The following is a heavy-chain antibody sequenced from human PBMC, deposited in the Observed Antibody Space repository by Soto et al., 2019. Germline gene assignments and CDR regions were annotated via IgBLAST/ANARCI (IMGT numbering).Heavy chain of an antibody. V-gene: IGHV4-4*02. CDR3: ARVRAGRYYYYVGV. Sequence: QVQLQESGPGLVKPSGTLSLTCAVSSGSIRSSNWWSWVRQPPGKGLEWIGEIYHSGSTNYNPSLKSRVTISVDNSKNRFARKLSSVAPADTAVYYCARVRAGRYYYYVGVWGKGTTVTVSS. CDR2: IYHSGST. J-gene: IGHJ6*03. CDR1: SGSIRSSNW. D-gene: IGHD1-26*01.